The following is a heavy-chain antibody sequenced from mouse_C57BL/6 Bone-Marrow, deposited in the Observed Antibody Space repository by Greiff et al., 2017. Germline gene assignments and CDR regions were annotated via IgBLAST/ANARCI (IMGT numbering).Heavy chain of an antibody. J-gene: IGHJ3*01. V-gene: IGHV1-4*01. D-gene: IGHD1-3*01. CDR2: INPSSGYT. CDR1: GYTFTSYT. CDR3: GRRGLRAWFAY. Sequence: QVQLQQSGAELARPGASVKMSCKASGYTFTSYTMHWVKQRPGQGLEWIGYINPSSGYTNYNQKFKDKATLTADKSSSTAYMQLSSLTSEDSAVYYGGRRGLRAWFAYWGQGTLVTVSA.